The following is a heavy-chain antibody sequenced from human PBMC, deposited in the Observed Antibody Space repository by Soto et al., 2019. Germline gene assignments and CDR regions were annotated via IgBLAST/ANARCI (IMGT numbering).Heavy chain of an antibody. CDR2: ISWNSGSI. D-gene: IGHD4-17*01. J-gene: IGHJ6*02. CDR1: GFTFDDYA. Sequence: EVQLVESGGGLVQPGRSPRLSCAASGFTFDDYAMHWVRQAPGKGLEWVSGISWNSGSIGYADSVKGRFTISRDNAKNXLYLQMNSLRAEDTALYYCAKGTGDYYYYYYGMDVWGQGTTVTVSS. CDR3: AKGTGDYYYYYYGMDV. V-gene: IGHV3-9*01.